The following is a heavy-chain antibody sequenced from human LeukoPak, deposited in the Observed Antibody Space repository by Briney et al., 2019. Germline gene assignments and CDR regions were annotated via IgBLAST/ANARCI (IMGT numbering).Heavy chain of an antibody. D-gene: IGHD5-12*01. CDR3: ARDFGQGNIVATIGIGCLGY. V-gene: IGHV1-2*04. J-gene: IGHJ4*02. CDR2: INPNSGGT. CDR1: GYTFTVYY. Sequence: ASVKVSCEASGYTFTVYYMHWVRQAPGQGLEWMGWINPNSGGTNYAQKFQGWVTMTRDTSISTAYMELSRLRSDDTAVYYCARDFGQGNIVATIGIGCLGYWGQGTLVTVSS.